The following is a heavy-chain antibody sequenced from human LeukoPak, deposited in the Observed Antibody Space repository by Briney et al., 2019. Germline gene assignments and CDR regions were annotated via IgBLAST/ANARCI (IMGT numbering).Heavy chain of an antibody. Sequence: ASVKVSCKASGYTFTSYYMHWVRQAPGQGLEWMGIINPSGGSTSYAQKFQGRVTMTRDTSTSTVYMELSSLRSEDTAVYYCAREGGPLSGGLLENDYWGQGTLVTVSS. CDR3: AREGGPLSGGLLENDY. D-gene: IGHD3-3*01. V-gene: IGHV1-46*01. CDR1: GYTFTSYY. J-gene: IGHJ4*02. CDR2: INPSGGST.